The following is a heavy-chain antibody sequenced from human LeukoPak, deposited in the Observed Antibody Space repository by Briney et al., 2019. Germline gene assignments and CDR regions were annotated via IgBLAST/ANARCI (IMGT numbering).Heavy chain of an antibody. CDR1: GFTFTSYA. CDR3: ARGYYDILTGYYNVPNFDY. V-gene: IGHV3-23*01. Sequence: GGSLRLSCAASGFTFTSYAMSWVRRAPGKGLEWVATVTGSGGSTYYADSVKGRFTISRDNSKNTLYLQMNSLRADDTAVYYCARGYYDILTGYYNVPNFDYWGQGTLVTVSS. D-gene: IGHD3-9*01. J-gene: IGHJ4*02. CDR2: VTGSGGST.